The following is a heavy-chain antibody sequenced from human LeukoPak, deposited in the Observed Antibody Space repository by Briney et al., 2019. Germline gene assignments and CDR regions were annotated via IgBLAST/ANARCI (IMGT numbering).Heavy chain of an antibody. CDR1: GYSISSGYY. J-gene: IGHJ6*04. V-gene: IGHV4-38-2*01. Sequence: SETLSLTCAVSGYSISSGYYWGWIRQPPGKGLEWIGSMSHNRGTYYNTSLKSRVTISMDTSKNQFSLRLSSVTAADTAVYYCASYYASGVSAYNYYGMDVWGKGTTVTVSS. CDR3: ASYYASGVSAYNYYGMDV. D-gene: IGHD3-10*01. CDR2: MSHNRGT.